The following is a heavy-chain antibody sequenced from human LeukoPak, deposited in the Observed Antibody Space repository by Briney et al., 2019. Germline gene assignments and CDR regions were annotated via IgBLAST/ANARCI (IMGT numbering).Heavy chain of an antibody. V-gene: IGHV4-34*01. CDR3: ARGLWFGEYMDV. CDR2: INHSGST. D-gene: IGHD3-10*01. J-gene: IGHJ6*02. CDR1: GGSFSGYY. Sequence: SETVSHTCAVYGGSFSGYYWSWIRQPPGKGLEWIGEINHSGSTNYNPSLKSRVTISVDTSKNQFSLKLSSVTAADTAVYYCARGLWFGEYMDVWGQGTTVTVSS.